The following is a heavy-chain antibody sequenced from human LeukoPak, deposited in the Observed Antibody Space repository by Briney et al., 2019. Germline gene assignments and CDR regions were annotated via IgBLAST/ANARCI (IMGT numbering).Heavy chain of an antibody. V-gene: IGHV1-69*04. Sequence: ASVKVSCKASGGTFSSYAISWVRQAPGQGLEWMGRIIPILGIANYAQKFQGRVTITADESTSTAYMELSSLRSEDTAVYYCAAAYCGGDCPYFDYWGQGTLVTVSS. CDR1: GGTFSSYA. J-gene: IGHJ4*02. D-gene: IGHD2-21*02. CDR2: IIPILGIA. CDR3: AAAYCGGDCPYFDY.